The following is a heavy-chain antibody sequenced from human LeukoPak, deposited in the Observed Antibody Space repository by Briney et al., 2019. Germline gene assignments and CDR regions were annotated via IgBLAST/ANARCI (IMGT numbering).Heavy chain of an antibody. J-gene: IGHJ4*02. CDR2: IYYSGST. Sequence: SETPSLTCTVSGGSISSYYWSWIRQPPGKGLEWIGYIYYSGSTNYNPSLKSRVTISVDTSKNQFSLKLSSVTAADTAVYYCARLEIAAAGNYNYFDYWGQGTLVTVSS. CDR1: GGSISSYY. D-gene: IGHD6-13*01. CDR3: ARLEIAAAGNYNYFDY. V-gene: IGHV4-59*08.